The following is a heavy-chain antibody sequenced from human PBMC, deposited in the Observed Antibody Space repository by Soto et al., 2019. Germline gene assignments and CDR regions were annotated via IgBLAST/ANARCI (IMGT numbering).Heavy chain of an antibody. D-gene: IGHD6-13*01. Sequence: QVQLVESGGAVVQPGRSLRLSCAASGFTFSNYGMHWVREAAGKGLEWVALISYDGSNKYYADSVKSRFTISRDNSKNTLYQQMNSLRAEDTSVYYCARVEWFGYSSKGEYYSGMHVWGQAATLTVSS. V-gene: IGHV3-30*03. CDR3: ARVEWFGYSSKGEYYSGMHV. CDR1: GFTFSNYG. CDR2: ISYDGSNK. J-gene: IGHJ6*02.